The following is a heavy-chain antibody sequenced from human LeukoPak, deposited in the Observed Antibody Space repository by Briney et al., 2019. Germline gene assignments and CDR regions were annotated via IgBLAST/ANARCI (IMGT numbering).Heavy chain of an antibody. CDR3: ARSYAHDY. Sequence: SETLSLTCAVYGGSFSGDYWSWIRQPPGKGLEWIGEINHSGSTNYNPSLKSRVAISVDTSKNQFSLKLSSVTAADTAVYYCARSYAHDYWGQGTLVTVSS. D-gene: IGHD2-2*01. J-gene: IGHJ4*02. CDR1: GGSFSGDY. CDR2: INHSGST. V-gene: IGHV4-34*01.